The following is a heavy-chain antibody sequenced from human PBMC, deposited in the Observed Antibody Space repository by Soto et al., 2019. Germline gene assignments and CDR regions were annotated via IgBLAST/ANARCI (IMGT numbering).Heavy chain of an antibody. CDR1: GVLQWLL. D-gene: IGHD3-16*01. CDR3: ARLTWGSFDY. V-gene: IGHV4-34*01. Sequence: SETLSPHLLCLGGVLQWLLLELDPPAPREGAGVDWGNHHSGSTNYNPSLKSRVTISVDTSKNQFSLKLSSVTAADTAVYYCARLTWGSFDYWGQGTLVTVSS. CDR2: HHSGST. J-gene: IGHJ4*02.